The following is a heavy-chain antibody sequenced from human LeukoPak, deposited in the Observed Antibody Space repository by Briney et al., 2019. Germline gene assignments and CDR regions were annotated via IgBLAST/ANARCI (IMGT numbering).Heavy chain of an antibody. CDR3: ARDYSGWGGWDY. D-gene: IGHD6-19*01. J-gene: IGHJ4*02. Sequence: GASVKVSCKASGYTFTSYGISWVRQAPGQGLEWMGWISAYNGNTNYAQLLQGRVTMTTDTSTSTAYMDLRSLRSDGTAVYYCARDYSGWGGWDYWGQGTLVTVSS. V-gene: IGHV1-18*01. CDR2: ISAYNGNT. CDR1: GYTFTSYG.